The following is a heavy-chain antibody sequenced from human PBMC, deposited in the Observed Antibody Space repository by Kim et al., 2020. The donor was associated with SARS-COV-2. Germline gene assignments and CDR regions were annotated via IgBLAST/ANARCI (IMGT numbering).Heavy chain of an antibody. D-gene: IGHD6-13*01. J-gene: IGHJ6*02. V-gene: IGHV4-39*07. Sequence: SETLSLTCTVSGGSISSSSYYWGWIRQPPGKGLEWIGSIYYSGSTYYNPSLKSRVTISVDTSKNQFSLKLSSVTAADTAVYYCARDSIAAAATYYGMDVWGQGTTGTVAS. CDR2: IYYSGST. CDR1: GGSISSSSYY. CDR3: ARDSIAAAATYYGMDV.